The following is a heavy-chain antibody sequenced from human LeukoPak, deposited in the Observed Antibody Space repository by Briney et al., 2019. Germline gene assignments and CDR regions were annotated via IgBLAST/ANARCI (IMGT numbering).Heavy chain of an antibody. CDR2: IYYSGST. J-gene: IGHJ6*04. V-gene: IGHV4-31*03. D-gene: IGHD2-21*01. CDR1: GGSISSGGYY. CDR3: ARDRRGVDYYYGMDV. Sequence: PPETLSLTCTVSGGSISSGGYYWSWIRQHPGKGLEWIGYIYYSGSTYYNPSLKSRLTISVDTSKNRFSLKLSSVTAADTAVYYCARDRRGVDYYYGMDVWGKGTTVTVSS.